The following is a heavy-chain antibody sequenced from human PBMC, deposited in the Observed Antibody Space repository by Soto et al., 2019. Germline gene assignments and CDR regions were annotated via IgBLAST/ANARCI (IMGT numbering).Heavy chain of an antibody. CDR1: GFSFSSYS. J-gene: IGHJ4*02. Sequence: PGGSLRLSCGASGFSFSSYSMNWVRQAPGKGLEWVSYISGSSSTIDYADSVKGRFTVSRDNAKDSLYLQMNSLRDEDTAVYYCARDGPATVSGLVVIGPYYFDYWGQGTPVTVSS. V-gene: IGHV3-48*02. CDR3: ARDGPATVSGLVVIGPYYFDY. CDR2: ISGSSSTI. D-gene: IGHD3-3*01.